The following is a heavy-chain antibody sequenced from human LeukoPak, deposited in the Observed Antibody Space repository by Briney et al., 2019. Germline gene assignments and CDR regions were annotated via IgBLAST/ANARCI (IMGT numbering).Heavy chain of an antibody. CDR3: ARTPLRSDFFRNYYYYYGMDV. V-gene: IGHV3-72*01. D-gene: IGHD3-3*01. CDR1: GFTFSDHY. J-gene: IGHJ6*02. Sequence: GGSLRLSCAASGFTFSDHYMHWVRQAPGKGLEWVGRTRNKANSYTTEYAASVKGRFTISRDDSKNSLYLQMNSLKTEDTAVYYCARTPLRSDFFRNYYYYYGMDVWGQGTTVTVSS. CDR2: TRNKANSYTT.